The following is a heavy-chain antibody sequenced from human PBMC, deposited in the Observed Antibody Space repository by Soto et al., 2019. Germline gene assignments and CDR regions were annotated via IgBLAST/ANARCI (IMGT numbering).Heavy chain of an antibody. Sequence: QITLKESGPPLVKPTQTLTLTCSFSGFSLSTTGVGVGWFRQPPGEALEWLAVIYWDDDKRYSPPLKNRLTITKDTSKTQVVLAMTNMDPVDTATYYCAHRHYDFWRAFLNWGQGALVTVSS. J-gene: IGHJ4*02. CDR3: AHRHYDFWRAFLN. D-gene: IGHD3-3*01. CDR2: IYWDDDK. CDR1: GFSLSTTGVG. V-gene: IGHV2-5*02.